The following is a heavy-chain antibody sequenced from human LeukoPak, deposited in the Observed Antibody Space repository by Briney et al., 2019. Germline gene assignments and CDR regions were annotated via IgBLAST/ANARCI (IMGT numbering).Heavy chain of an antibody. J-gene: IGHJ3*02. CDR3: ASRGFTTMVRGAPPFDAFDI. CDR2: IYPGDSDT. V-gene: IGHV5-51*01. D-gene: IGHD3-10*01. Sequence: GESLKTSCKGSGYSFTSYWIGWVRQMPGKGLEWMGIIYPGDSDTRYSPSFQGQVTISADKSISTAYLQWSSLKASDTAMYYCASRGFTTMVRGAPPFDAFDIWGQGTMVTVSS. CDR1: GYSFTSYW.